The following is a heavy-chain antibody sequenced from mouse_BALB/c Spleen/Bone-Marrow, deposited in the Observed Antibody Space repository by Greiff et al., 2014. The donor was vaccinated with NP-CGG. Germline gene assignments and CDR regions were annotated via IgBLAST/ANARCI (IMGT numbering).Heavy chain of an antibody. CDR1: GYSITGYY. V-gene: IGHV1-31*01. J-gene: IGHJ3*01. CDR3: ARGAY. Sequence: DVHLVESGPELVKPGVSVKISCKASGYSITGYYMHWVKQSHVKSLEWIGRINPYNGATTYSQSFKDKASLTVDESSNTAYMDLHSLTSEDSAVYYCARGAYWGQGTLVTVSA. CDR2: INPYNGAT.